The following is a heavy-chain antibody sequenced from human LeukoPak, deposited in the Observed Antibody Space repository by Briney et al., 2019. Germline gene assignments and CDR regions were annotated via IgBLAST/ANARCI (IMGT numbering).Heavy chain of an antibody. J-gene: IGHJ3*02. D-gene: IGHD3-22*01. CDR1: GFTFKSFS. Sequence: GGSLRLSCGGSGFTFKSFSMHWVRQAPGKGLEWVSDISSNSGIKFYADSVKGRFTISRDNAKNTLYLQMNSLRAEDTAVYYCAKDMSVITMIVVVITTFDAFDIWGQGTMVTVSS. CDR3: AKDMSVITMIVVVITTFDAFDI. CDR2: ISSNSGIK. V-gene: IGHV3-48*01.